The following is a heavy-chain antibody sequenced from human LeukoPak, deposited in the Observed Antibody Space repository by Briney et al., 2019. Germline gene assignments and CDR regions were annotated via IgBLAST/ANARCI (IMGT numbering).Heavy chain of an antibody. CDR3: ARGSTYHYNYMDV. J-gene: IGHJ6*03. CDR1: GRTFSSYA. V-gene: IGHV1-69*13. CDR2: IIRMFGTT. D-gene: IGHD5/OR15-5a*01. Sequence: SVKVSCKTSGRTFSSYAISWVRQAPGQGLEWMGGIIRMFGTTNYAQRFQGRVTITADESASIAYMELSSLASADTAVYYCARGSTYHYNYMDVWGKGTTVIVSS.